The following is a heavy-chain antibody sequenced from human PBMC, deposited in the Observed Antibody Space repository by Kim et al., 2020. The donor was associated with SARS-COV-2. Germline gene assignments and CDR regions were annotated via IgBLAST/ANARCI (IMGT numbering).Heavy chain of an antibody. Sequence: GGSLRLSCAASGFTFSSYSMNWVRQAPGKGLEWVSSISSSSSYIYYADSVKGRFTISRDNAKNSLYLQMNSLRAEDTAVYYCARDSIQDSSTWDYWGQGTLVTVSS. J-gene: IGHJ4*02. D-gene: IGHD6-13*01. CDR3: ARDSIQDSSTWDY. V-gene: IGHV3-21*01. CDR2: ISSSSSYI. CDR1: GFTFSSYS.